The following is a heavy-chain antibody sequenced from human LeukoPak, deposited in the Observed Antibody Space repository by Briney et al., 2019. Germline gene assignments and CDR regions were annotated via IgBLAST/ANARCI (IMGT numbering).Heavy chain of an antibody. V-gene: IGHV4-34*11. Sequence: SETLSLTCAVYGGSFSGYYWSWLRQPAGKGLEWIGNVYYSGSTYYHPSLKSRVTISLDTSKNQFSLNLNSVTAADTAVYYCATAPSGVSFDYWGQGTLVTVSS. J-gene: IGHJ4*02. CDR2: VYYSGST. D-gene: IGHD1-26*01. CDR1: GGSFSGYY. CDR3: ATAPSGVSFDY.